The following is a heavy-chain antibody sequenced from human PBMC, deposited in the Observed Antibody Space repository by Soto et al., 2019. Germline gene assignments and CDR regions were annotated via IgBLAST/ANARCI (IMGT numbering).Heavy chain of an antibody. Sequence: EVQLVESGGGLVQPGGSLRLSCATSGFTFSSYWMHWVRQTPGKGLVWVSRINSDGSSITYADSVKGRCTISRDNAENTLYLQMNSLRAEDTAVYYCARVLQGGGAATFDYWGRGTLVTVSS. J-gene: IGHJ4*02. CDR2: INSDGSSI. CDR1: GFTFSSYW. D-gene: IGHD2-15*01. V-gene: IGHV3-74*01. CDR3: ARVLQGGGAATFDY.